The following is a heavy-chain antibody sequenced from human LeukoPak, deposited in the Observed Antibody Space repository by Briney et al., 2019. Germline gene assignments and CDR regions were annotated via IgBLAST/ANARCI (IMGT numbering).Heavy chain of an antibody. CDR3: AKDGPNYYDSSGYYFDY. J-gene: IGHJ4*02. CDR2: ISGDGGST. V-gene: IGHV3-43*02. CDR1: GFTFDDYA. Sequence: GGSLRLTCAASGFTFDDYAMHWVRQAPGKGLEWVSLISGDGGSTYYADSVKGRFTISRDNSKNSLYLQMNSLRTEDTALYYCAKDGPNYYDSSGYYFDYWGQGTLVTVSS. D-gene: IGHD3-22*01.